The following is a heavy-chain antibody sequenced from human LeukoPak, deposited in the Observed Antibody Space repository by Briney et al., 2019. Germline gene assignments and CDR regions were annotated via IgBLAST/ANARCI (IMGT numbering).Heavy chain of an antibody. D-gene: IGHD1-26*01. CDR3: ARPPQSGGSYTRVSDY. V-gene: IGHV1-2*02. Sequence: ASVKVSRKASGYTFTGDYMHWVRRAPGQEREWMGWINPNSGGTNYDQTFQGRVTMTRDTSNSTAYMKLSRLTSEDTAVYYCARPPQSGGSYTRVSDYWGQGTLVTVSS. CDR1: GYTFTGDY. CDR2: INPNSGGT. J-gene: IGHJ4*02.